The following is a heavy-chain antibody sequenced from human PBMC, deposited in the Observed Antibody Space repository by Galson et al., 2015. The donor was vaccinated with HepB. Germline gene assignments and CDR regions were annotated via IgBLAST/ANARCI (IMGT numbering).Heavy chain of an antibody. D-gene: IGHD3-22*01. V-gene: IGHV3-48*03. J-gene: IGHJ3*02. CDR1: GFTFSSYE. CDR3: ARDYHFVGKYDSSGYSPRSDAFDI. CDR2: ISSSGSTI. Sequence: SLRLSCEASGFTFSSYEMNWVRQAPGKGLEWVSYISSSGSTIYYADSVKGRFTISRDNAKNSLYLQMNSLRAEDTAVYYCARDYHFVGKYDSSGYSPRSDAFDIWGQGTMVTVSS.